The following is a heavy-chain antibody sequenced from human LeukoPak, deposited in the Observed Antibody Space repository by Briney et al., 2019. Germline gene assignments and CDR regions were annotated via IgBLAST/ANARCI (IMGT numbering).Heavy chain of an antibody. D-gene: IGHD6-13*01. J-gene: IGHJ4*02. CDR3: AKDLYTSRYACCFDY. Sequence: PGGSLRLSCAASGFTFSSYSMNWVRQAPGKGLEWVSYISSSSSTIYYADSVKGRFTISRDNSKNTLYLQMNSLRAEDTAVCYCAKDLYTSRYACCFDYWGQGTLVTVSS. V-gene: IGHV3-48*01. CDR2: ISSSSSTI. CDR1: GFTFSSYS.